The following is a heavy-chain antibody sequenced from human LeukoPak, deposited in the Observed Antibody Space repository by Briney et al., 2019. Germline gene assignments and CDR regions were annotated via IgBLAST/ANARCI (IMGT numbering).Heavy chain of an antibody. CDR3: ARDFGLGYCSSTSCYAFDI. V-gene: IGHV4-59*01. CDR1: GGSISSYY. Sequence: SETLSLTCTVSGGSISSYYWSWIQQPTGKGLEWIGYIYYSGSTNYNPSLKSRVTISVDTSKNQFSLKLSSVTAADTAVYYCARDFGLGYCSSTSCYAFDIWGQGTMVTVSS. CDR2: IYYSGST. D-gene: IGHD2-2*01. J-gene: IGHJ3*02.